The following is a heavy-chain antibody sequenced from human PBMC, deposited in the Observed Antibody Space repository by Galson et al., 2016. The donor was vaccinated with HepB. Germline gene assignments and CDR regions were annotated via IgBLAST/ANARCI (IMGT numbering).Heavy chain of an antibody. CDR3: ARDSGYDDHYSYNALDV. D-gene: IGHD5-12*01. Sequence: TLSLTCSVSGVSISSGDYYWSWIRQSPGKGLEWIGNIYYRGNTDYNPSPKSRATISLDMSKNQVSLKVISLTVADTAVYYCARDSGYDDHYSYNALDVWGQGTAVTVS. J-gene: IGHJ6*02. V-gene: IGHV4-30-4*01. CDR2: IYYRGNT. CDR1: GVSISSGDYY.